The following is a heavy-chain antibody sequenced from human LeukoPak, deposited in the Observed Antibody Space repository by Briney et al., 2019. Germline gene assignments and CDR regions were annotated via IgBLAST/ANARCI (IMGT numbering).Heavy chain of an antibody. CDR3: ARDPPSTVTTGTDFDY. J-gene: IGHJ4*02. V-gene: IGHV3-21*01. CDR1: GFTFSSYS. D-gene: IGHD4-11*01. CDR2: ISSSSSYI. Sequence: GGSLRLSCAASGFTFSSYSMNWVRQAPGKGLEWVSSISSSSSYIYYADSVKGRFTISRDNAKNSLYLQMNSLRAEDTAVYYCARDPPSTVTTGTDFDYWGQGTLVTVSS.